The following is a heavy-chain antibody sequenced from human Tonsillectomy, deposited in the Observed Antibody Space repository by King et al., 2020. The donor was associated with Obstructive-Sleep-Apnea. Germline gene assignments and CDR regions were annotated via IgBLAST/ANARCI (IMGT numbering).Heavy chain of an antibody. D-gene: IGHD6-19*01. CDR2: MATAGDT. CDR1: GFTLSNND. J-gene: IGHJ4*02. V-gene: IGHV3-13*01. Sequence: VQLVESGGGLVQPGGSLRLSCAASGFTLSNNDMHWVRQVPGKVLEWVSAMATAGDTYSAGYVKGRFTISRDTVKNSLYLQMNSLRAGDTAVYFCARGDTSGWYLIDYWGQGTLVTVSS. CDR3: ARGDTSGWYLIDY.